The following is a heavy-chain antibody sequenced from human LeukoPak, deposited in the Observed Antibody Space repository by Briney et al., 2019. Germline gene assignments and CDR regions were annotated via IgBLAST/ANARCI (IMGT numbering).Heavy chain of an antibody. CDR1: GFTISTYS. CDR3: AEGGAKTGSYYYHGLDV. CDR2: ISSSSTYI. Sequence: GGSLRLSCVASGFTISTYSMTWVRQAPGKGLEWVSSISSSSTYIYYTDSVRGRFTISRDNFKNSLYLQMNSPRAEDTGVYYCAEGGAKTGSYYYHGLDVWGQGTTVTVSS. D-gene: IGHD2-15*01. V-gene: IGHV3-21*01. J-gene: IGHJ6*02.